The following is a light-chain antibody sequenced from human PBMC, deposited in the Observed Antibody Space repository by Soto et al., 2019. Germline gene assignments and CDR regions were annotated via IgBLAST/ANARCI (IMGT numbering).Light chain of an antibody. Sequence: EIVLTQSPATLSLSPGERATLSCRASQSVSNYLAWFQQKPGQAPRLLISDAANRATGIPARFSGSGSGTDFTLTISSLEPEDFAVYYCQQRSSWPLLTFGGGTKVEI. CDR1: QSVSNY. V-gene: IGKV3-11*01. CDR3: QQRSSWPLLT. J-gene: IGKJ4*01. CDR2: DAA.